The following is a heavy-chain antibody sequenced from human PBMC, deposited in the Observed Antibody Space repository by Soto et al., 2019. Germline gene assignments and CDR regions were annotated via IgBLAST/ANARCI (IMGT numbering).Heavy chain of an antibody. Sequence: PGVSLRLSCAASGFTFSSYAMSWVRQAPGKGLEWVSAISGTGSPTYYADSVMGRFTISRDNSKNTLYLQMNSLRADDTAVYYCARDMSGGTYNYYYGMDVWGQGTTVTVS. CDR1: GFTFSSYA. CDR3: ARDMSGGTYNYYYGMDV. D-gene: IGHD1-26*01. V-gene: IGHV3-23*01. J-gene: IGHJ6*02. CDR2: ISGTGSPT.